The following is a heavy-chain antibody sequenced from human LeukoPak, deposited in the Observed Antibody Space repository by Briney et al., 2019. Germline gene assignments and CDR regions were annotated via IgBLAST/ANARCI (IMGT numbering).Heavy chain of an antibody. Sequence: PGGSLRLSCAASGFTFSSYAMSWVRQPPGKGLEWIGSIYYSGSTSYNPSLKSRVTMTVDTSKSQFSLKLSSVTAADTAVYFCARSPHIWFAERGWFDPWGQGTLVTVSS. CDR3: ARSPHIWFAERGWFDP. D-gene: IGHD3-10*01. V-gene: IGHV4-38-2*01. CDR1: GFTFSSYA. CDR2: IYYSGST. J-gene: IGHJ5*02.